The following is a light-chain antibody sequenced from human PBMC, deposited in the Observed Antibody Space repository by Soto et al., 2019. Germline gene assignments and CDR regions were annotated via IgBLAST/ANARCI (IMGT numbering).Light chain of an antibody. CDR1: QSVSSSY. CDR2: GAS. Sequence: EIALTQSPGTLSLSPGERATLSCRASQSVSSSYLAWYQQKPGQAPRLLIYGASSRATGIPDRFSGSGSGTDFTLTISRLEPEDFAVYYCQQSGSSPGTFGQGTKVEIK. J-gene: IGKJ1*01. V-gene: IGKV3-20*01. CDR3: QQSGSSPGT.